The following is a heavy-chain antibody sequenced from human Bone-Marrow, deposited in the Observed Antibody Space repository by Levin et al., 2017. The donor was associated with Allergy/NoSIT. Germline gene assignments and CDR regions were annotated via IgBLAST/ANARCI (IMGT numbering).Heavy chain of an antibody. Sequence: TGGSLRLSCAASGFTFGSYAMTWVRQAPGKGLQWVATISGSATDTYYADSVKGRFTISRDNSKNTLYLQMNSLRAEDTAIYYCAKTRDSSWYGLFDYWGQGTLVTVSS. V-gene: IGHV3-23*01. J-gene: IGHJ4*02. CDR2: ISGSATDT. D-gene: IGHD6-13*01. CDR1: GFTFGSYA. CDR3: AKTRDSSWYGLFDY.